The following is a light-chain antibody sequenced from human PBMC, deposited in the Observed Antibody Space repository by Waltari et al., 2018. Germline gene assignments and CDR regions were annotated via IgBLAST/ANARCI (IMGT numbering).Light chain of an antibody. V-gene: IGLV3-25*03. CDR3: QSTDTNSGTRV. CDR2: KDI. Sequence: SYGLTQPPSVSVSPGQTAKINCSGDVLPRQYAASYRQRPGQAPIMLIYKDIERPSGIPERFSGSSSGTTVTLTISGVQAEDDGDYFCQSTDTNSGTRVFGSGTKVNVL. J-gene: IGLJ1*01. CDR1: VLPRQY.